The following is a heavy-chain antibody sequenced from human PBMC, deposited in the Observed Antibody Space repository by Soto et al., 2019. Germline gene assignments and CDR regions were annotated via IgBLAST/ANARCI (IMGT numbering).Heavy chain of an antibody. J-gene: IGHJ6*02. D-gene: IGHD5-12*01. CDR2: MNPNTGNS. V-gene: IGHV1-8*02. CDR3: AREGDFTGYDSDSYYFYGMDV. Sequence: ASVKVSCKASGYTFTSSDINWVRQAPGQGLEWMGWMNPNTGNSGFAQKFQGRVTMTSDTSISKAYMELSSLRSEDSAVYYCAREGDFTGYDSDSYYFYGMDVWGQAPTVTLYS. CDR1: GYTFTSSD.